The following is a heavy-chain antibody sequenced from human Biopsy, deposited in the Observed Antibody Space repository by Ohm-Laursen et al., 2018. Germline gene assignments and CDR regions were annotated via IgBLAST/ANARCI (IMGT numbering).Heavy chain of an antibody. D-gene: IGHD2-2*01. CDR1: GFTFCSYC. J-gene: IGHJ5*01. CDR2: IKQDGSEE. CDR3: ARESSTSGRVRVDS. Sequence: SLRLSCTASGFTFCSYCMTWGCQAPGKGLEWVANIKQDGSEEYYVDSVKGRFTISRDNANNSLYLQVNSVRAEDTAVYFCARESSTSGRVRVDSWGQGTLVTVSS. V-gene: IGHV3-7*01.